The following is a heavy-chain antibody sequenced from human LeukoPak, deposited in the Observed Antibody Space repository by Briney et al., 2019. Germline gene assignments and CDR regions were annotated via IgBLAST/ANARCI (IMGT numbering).Heavy chain of an antibody. D-gene: IGHD6-19*01. Sequence: SETLSLTCTVSGGSISSSSYNWGWIRQPPGKGLEWIGSIYYSGSTYYNPSLKSRVTISVDTSKNQFSLKLSSVTAADTAVYYCARPKSRSSGWFSNDAFDIWGQGTMVTVSS. J-gene: IGHJ3*02. CDR1: GGSISSSSYN. CDR2: IYYSGST. V-gene: IGHV4-39*01. CDR3: ARPKSRSSGWFSNDAFDI.